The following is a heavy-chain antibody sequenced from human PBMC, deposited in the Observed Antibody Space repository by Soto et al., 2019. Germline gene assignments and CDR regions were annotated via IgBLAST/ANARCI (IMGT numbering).Heavy chain of an antibody. Sequence: QVQLQQWGAGLVKPSETLSLSCAVYGQSFSGHSWAWIRQPPGKGLEWIGEISESGSTYYNPSLKSRVTIPTDTSKNQFSLKLNSVTAADTAAYFCARGSGIVALPGELEDANYDFWGQGTLVNVSS. V-gene: IGHV4-34*01. CDR2: ISESGST. D-gene: IGHD1-1*01. J-gene: IGHJ4*02. CDR1: GQSFSGHS. CDR3: ARGSGIVALPGELEDANYDF.